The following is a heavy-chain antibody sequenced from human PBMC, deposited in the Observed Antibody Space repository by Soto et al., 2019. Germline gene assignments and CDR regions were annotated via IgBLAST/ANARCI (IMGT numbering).Heavy chain of an antibody. J-gene: IGHJ4*02. V-gene: IGHV3-21*01. Sequence: EVHLVESGGGLVESGGSLRLSCAASGFTFSGYNLNWVRQAPGKGPEWVSFISSSGTYTYFADSVKGRFIISRDNAKNSLYLQMNSLRAEDTAMYYCARDVGGSLPSYFDNWGQGTLVTVFS. D-gene: IGHD1-26*01. CDR2: ISSSGTYT. CDR1: GFTFSGYN. CDR3: ARDVGGSLPSYFDN.